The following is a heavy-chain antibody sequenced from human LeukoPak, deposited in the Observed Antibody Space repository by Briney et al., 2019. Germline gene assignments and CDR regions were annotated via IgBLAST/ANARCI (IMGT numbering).Heavy chain of an antibody. J-gene: IGHJ4*02. D-gene: IGHD6-13*01. CDR3: AKEGSSWSSSDFDY. Sequence: AGSLRLSCAASGFTFSSYGRHWVRQAPGKGLEWVAVIWYDGSKKYYADSVKGRFTISRDNSKNTRYLQMNSLRAEDTAVYYCAKEGSSWSSSDFDYWGQGTLVTVSS. V-gene: IGHV3-33*06. CDR1: GFTFSSYG. CDR2: IWYDGSKK.